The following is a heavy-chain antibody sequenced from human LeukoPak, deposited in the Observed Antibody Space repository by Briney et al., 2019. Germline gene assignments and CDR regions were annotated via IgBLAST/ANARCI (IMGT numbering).Heavy chain of an antibody. CDR2: IIPIFGTA. V-gene: IGHV1-69*13. Sequence: SVKVSCKASGGAFSSYAISWVRQAPGQGVEWMGGIIPIFGTANYAQKFQGRVTITADESTSTAYMELSSLRSEDTAVYYCARALDCSGGSCRDYFDYWGQGTLVTVSS. D-gene: IGHD2-15*01. CDR1: GGAFSSYA. J-gene: IGHJ4*02. CDR3: ARALDCSGGSCRDYFDY.